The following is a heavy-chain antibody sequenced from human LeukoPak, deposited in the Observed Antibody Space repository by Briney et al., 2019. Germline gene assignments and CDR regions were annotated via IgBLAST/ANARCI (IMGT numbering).Heavy chain of an antibody. Sequence: PGGSLRLSCAASGFTFSSYSMNWVRQAPGKGLEWVSYISSSISTIYYADSVKGRFTISRDNAKNSLYLQMNSLSAEDTAVYYCARVAGWSSLDYWGQGTLVTVSS. CDR2: ISSSISTI. D-gene: IGHD6-19*01. J-gene: IGHJ4*02. V-gene: IGHV3-48*04. CDR1: GFTFSSYS. CDR3: ARVAGWSSLDY.